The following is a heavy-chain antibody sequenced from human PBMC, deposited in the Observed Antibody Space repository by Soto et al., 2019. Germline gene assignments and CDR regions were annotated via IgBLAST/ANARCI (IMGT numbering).Heavy chain of an antibody. V-gene: IGHV3-23*01. CDR3: VKNSGWFNT. D-gene: IGHD3-10*01. Sequence: PGVSLRLSCAASGFTFGTTDMSWVRQAPGEGLEWVSTIDGSGGITYYADSVKGRFTISRDNSRNTVYLQMNSLRGDDTALYYCVKNSGWFNTWGQGARVTVS. CDR1: GFTFGTTD. CDR2: IDGSGGIT. J-gene: IGHJ5*02.